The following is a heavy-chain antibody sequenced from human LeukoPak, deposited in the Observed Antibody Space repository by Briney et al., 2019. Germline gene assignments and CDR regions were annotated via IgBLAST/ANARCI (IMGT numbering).Heavy chain of an antibody. D-gene: IGHD7-27*01. CDR3: ARVRLGCGGPIEGNSWFDP. Sequence: SETLSLSCAVSGYSISSGYYWGWIRPPPGKGLERIGIICHSGSTYYNPSLKSRVTISVDTSTNQFSLKLSSVTAADTAVYYCARVRLGCGGPIEGNSWFDPWGQGTLVTVSS. CDR1: GYSISSGYY. V-gene: IGHV4-38-2*01. CDR2: ICHSGST. J-gene: IGHJ5*02.